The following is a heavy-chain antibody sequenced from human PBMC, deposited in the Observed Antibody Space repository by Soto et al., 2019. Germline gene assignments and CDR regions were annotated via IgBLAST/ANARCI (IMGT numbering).Heavy chain of an antibody. D-gene: IGHD3-22*01. Sequence: PSQTLSLTCAISGDSVSSNSAVWNWIRQSSSRGLEWLGRTYYRSKWYNDYAVSVKSRITINPDTSKNQFSLQLNSMTPEDTAVYYCAGGPYTYYYNRNDYYYLFWGQGTLVTVSS. V-gene: IGHV6-1*01. CDR1: GDSVSSNSAV. J-gene: IGHJ4*02. CDR2: TYYRSKWYN. CDR3: AGGPYTYYYNRNDYYYLF.